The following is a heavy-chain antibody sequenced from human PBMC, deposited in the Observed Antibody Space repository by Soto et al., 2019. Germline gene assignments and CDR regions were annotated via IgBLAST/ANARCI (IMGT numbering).Heavy chain of an antibody. V-gene: IGHV3-30-3*01. Sequence: GGSLRLSXAASGFTFSSYAMHWVRQAPGKGLEWVAVISYDGSNKYYADSVKGRFTISRDNSKNTLYLQMNSLRAEDTAVYYCARVTYGMDVWGQGTTVTVSS. CDR3: ARVTYGMDV. CDR1: GFTFSSYA. J-gene: IGHJ6*02. CDR2: ISYDGSNK.